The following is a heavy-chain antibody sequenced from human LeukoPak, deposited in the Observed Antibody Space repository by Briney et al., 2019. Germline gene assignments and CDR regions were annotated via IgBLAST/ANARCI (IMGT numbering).Heavy chain of an antibody. D-gene: IGHD6-6*01. V-gene: IGHV3-74*01. J-gene: IGHJ4*02. CDR2: INTDGSST. Sequence: PGGSLTLSCAASRFTFSSYWMHWVRQAPGKGLVWVSHINTDGSSTTYVDSVKGRLTIPRDNAKNTLYLQINSRRAEDTAVYYCARSGGSSSLGYWGQGTLVTVSS. CDR1: RFTFSSYW. CDR3: ARSGGSSSLGY.